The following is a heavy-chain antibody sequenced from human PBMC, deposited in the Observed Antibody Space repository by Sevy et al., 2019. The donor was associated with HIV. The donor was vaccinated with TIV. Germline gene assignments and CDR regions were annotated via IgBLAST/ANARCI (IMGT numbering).Heavy chain of an antibody. CDR1: GYTFTGYY. CDR3: ARGWGYCSSTSCYTSAWAYFQH. D-gene: IGHD2-2*02. CDR2: INPNSGGT. Sequence: ASVKVSCKASGYTFTGYYMHWVRQAPGQGLEWMGWINPNSGGTNYAQKFQGRVTMTRDTSISTAYMELSRLRSDDTAVYYCARGWGYCSSTSCYTSAWAYFQHWGQGILVTVSS. V-gene: IGHV1-2*02. J-gene: IGHJ1*01.